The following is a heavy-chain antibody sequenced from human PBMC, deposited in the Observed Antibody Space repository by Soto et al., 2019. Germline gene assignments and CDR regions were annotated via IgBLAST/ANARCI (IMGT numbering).Heavy chain of an antibody. Sequence: QVQLQQWGAGLLKPSETLSLTCAVYGGSFSGYYWSWIRQPPGKGLEWIGEINHSGSTNYNPSLKSRVTISVDTSKNQFSLKLSSVTAADTAVYYCASSPYYYDSSGYFDYWGQGTLVTVSS. CDR3: ASSPYYYDSSGYFDY. V-gene: IGHV4-34*01. CDR2: INHSGST. J-gene: IGHJ4*02. CDR1: GGSFSGYY. D-gene: IGHD3-22*01.